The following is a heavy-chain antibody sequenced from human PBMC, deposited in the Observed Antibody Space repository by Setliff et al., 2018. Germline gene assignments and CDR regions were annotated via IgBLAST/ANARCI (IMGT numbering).Heavy chain of an antibody. Sequence: PSETLSLTCAVYGGSFSGYYWSWIRQPPGKGLEWIGEINHSGSTNYNPSLKSRVTISVDTSKNQFSLKLSSVTAADTAVYYCARVGLGPGGYYYYMDVWGQGTLVTVSS. D-gene: IGHD6-19*01. CDR1: GGSFSGYY. CDR3: ARVGLGPGGYYYYMDV. J-gene: IGHJ6*03. V-gene: IGHV4-34*01. CDR2: INHSGST.